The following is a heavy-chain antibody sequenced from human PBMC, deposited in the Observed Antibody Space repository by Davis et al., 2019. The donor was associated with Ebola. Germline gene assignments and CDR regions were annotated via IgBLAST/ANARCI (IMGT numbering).Heavy chain of an antibody. J-gene: IGHJ4*02. CDR2: IWYDGSND. CDR3: ARGDAYIPFDY. V-gene: IGHV3-33*07. CDR1: GFPFSRYG. D-gene: IGHD5-24*01. Sequence: GESLKISCAASGFPFSRYGMCWVRQAPGKGLEWVALIWYDGSNDFYADSVKGRFTISRDNSRNTLYLQMNSLRAEDTAIYYCARGDAYIPFDYWGQGTLVTVSS.